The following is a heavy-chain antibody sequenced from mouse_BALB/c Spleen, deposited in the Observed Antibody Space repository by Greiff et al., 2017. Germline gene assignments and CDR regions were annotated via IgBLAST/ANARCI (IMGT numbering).Heavy chain of an antibody. J-gene: IGHJ4*01. CDR3: ASRGNYAMDY. D-gene: IGHD1-1*02. V-gene: IGHV1-7*01. CDR1: GYTFTSYW. Sequence: GQLQQSGAELAKPGASVKMSCKASGYTFTSYWMHWVKQRPGQGLEWIGYINPSTGYTEYNQKFKDKATLTADKSSSTAYMQLSSLTSEDSAVYYCASRGNYAMDYWGQGTSVTVSS. CDR2: INPSTGYT.